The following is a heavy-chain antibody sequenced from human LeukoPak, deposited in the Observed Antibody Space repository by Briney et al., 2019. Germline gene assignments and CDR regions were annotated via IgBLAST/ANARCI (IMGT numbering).Heavy chain of an antibody. CDR3: VKFEQLAYYFDY. D-gene: IGHD6-13*01. CDR1: GFTFSSYS. CDR2: ISSSSSYI. V-gene: IGHV3-21*01. J-gene: IGHJ4*02. Sequence: GGSLRLSCAASGFTFSSYSMNWVRQAPGKGLEWVSSISSSSSYIYYADSVKGRFTISRDNAKNSLYLQMNSLRAEDTAVYYCVKFEQLAYYFDYWGQGTLVTVSS.